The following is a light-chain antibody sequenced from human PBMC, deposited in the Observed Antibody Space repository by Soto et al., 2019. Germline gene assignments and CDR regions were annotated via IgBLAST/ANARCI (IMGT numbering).Light chain of an antibody. CDR3: QQYNNWSPLT. Sequence: EIVMTQSPATLSVSPGDRVTLSCRASQNIDNNLAWYQQRPGQPPRLLIYGSSTRANGIPAMFSSSASGTAFTLTISSLLSEDFAVYCCQQYNNWSPLTFGVGTKVPIK. CDR2: GSS. J-gene: IGKJ4*01. CDR1: QNIDNN. V-gene: IGKV3D-15*01.